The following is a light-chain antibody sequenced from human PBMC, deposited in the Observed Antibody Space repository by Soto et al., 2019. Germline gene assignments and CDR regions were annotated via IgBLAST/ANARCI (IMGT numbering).Light chain of an antibody. CDR1: QSIGNW. CDR3: QQYSTYPWT. CDR2: RAS. J-gene: IGKJ1*01. V-gene: IGKV1-5*03. Sequence: DIQMTQSPSTLPASVGDRVTITCRASQSIGNWLAWYQQKPGKAPKFLIYRASSLETGVPLRFSGSGSETEFTLTISSLQPDDFATYYCQQYSTYPWTFGQGTKVEIK.